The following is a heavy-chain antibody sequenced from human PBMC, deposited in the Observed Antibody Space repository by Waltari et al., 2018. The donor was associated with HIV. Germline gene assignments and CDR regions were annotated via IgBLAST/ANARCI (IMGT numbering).Heavy chain of an antibody. V-gene: IGHV3-9*01. CDR2: ITWNSGTR. CDR1: GFDFDDSA. D-gene: IGHD3-22*01. Sequence: EVQLVESGGGLVQPGRSLRLACAASGFDFDDSAMHWVRQAPGKGLEWVSGITWNSGTRGYADSVKGRFTVSRDNAKKSLYLQMNSLRTEDTALYYCVKDGGLSSRHYFVGYFDHWGQGTLVTVSS. J-gene: IGHJ4*02. CDR3: VKDGGLSSRHYFVGYFDH.